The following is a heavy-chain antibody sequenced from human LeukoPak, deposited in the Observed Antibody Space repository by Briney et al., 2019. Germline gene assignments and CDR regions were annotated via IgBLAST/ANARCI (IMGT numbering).Heavy chain of an antibody. CDR2: ISYDGSDK. Sequence: GSLRLSCAASVFTFSSYAMHWVRQAPGKGLEWVAVISYDGSDKYYADSVKGRFTISRDNSKSTLYLQMNSLRAEDTAVYYCARVSYPSVTTYPYYFDYWGQGTLVTVSS. CDR3: ARVSYPSVTTYPYYFDY. J-gene: IGHJ4*02. V-gene: IGHV3-30*04. CDR1: VFTFSSYA. D-gene: IGHD4-17*01.